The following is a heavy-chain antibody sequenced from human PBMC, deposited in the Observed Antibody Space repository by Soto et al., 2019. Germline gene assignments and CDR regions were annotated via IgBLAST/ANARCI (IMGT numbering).Heavy chain of an antibody. CDR1: GYTFTSYG. CDR2: INTYNGNT. J-gene: IGHJ6*02. V-gene: IGHV1-18*01. CDR3: AMVDVYVTPSPQDV. Sequence: ASVKVSCKTSGYTFTSYGIGWARQAPGQGLEWMGWINTYNGNTNYAQNLQGRVTLTTDTSTSTAYMELRSLRSNVTAIYYCAMVDVYVTPSPQDVWGQGTTVTVSS. D-gene: IGHD3-16*01.